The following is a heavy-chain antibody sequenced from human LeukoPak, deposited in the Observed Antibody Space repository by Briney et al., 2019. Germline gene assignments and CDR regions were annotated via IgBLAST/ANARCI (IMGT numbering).Heavy chain of an antibody. Sequence: SETLSLTCAVYGGSFSGYYWSWIRQPPGKGLEWIGEINHSGSTNYNPSLKSRVTISVDTSKDQFSLKLSSVTAADTAVYYCARVAVAAREYFDYWGQGTLITVSS. CDR2: INHSGST. CDR1: GGSFSGYY. CDR3: ARVAVAAREYFDY. V-gene: IGHV4-34*01. D-gene: IGHD6-19*01. J-gene: IGHJ4*02.